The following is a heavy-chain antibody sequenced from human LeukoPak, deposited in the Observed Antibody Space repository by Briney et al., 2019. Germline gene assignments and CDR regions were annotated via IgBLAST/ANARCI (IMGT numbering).Heavy chain of an antibody. CDR2: IRYDDK. V-gene: IGHV3-30*02. CDR1: GFTFSSYG. Sequence: GGSLRLSCAASGFTFSSYGMHWVRQAPGKGLEWVAFIRYDDKYYADSVKGRFTISRDNSKNTLYLQMNSLRAEDTAVYYCAKDLRGYSYGYYGPPYFDYWGQGTLVTVSS. J-gene: IGHJ4*02. D-gene: IGHD5-18*01. CDR3: AKDLRGYSYGYYGPPYFDY.